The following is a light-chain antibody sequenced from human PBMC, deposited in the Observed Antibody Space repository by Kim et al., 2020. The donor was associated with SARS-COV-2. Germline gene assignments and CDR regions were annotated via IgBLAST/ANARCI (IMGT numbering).Light chain of an antibody. CDR1: QSISSW. V-gene: IGKV1-5*03. CDR3: QQYKSYPYT. Sequence: DIQMTQSPSTLSASVGDRVTITCRASQSISSWLAWYQQKPGKAPKFLIYKASNLESGVPSRFSGSGSGTEFTLTISSLQPDDFATYYCQQYKSYPYTFGQGTKVEI. J-gene: IGKJ2*01. CDR2: KAS.